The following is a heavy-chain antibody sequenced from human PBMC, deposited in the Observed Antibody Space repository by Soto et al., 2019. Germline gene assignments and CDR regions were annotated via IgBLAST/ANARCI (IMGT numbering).Heavy chain of an antibody. J-gene: IGHJ6*02. CDR2: ISCDGSNK. V-gene: IGHV3-30-3*01. CDR1: GFTFSSYA. D-gene: IGHD3-10*01. Sequence: SLRLSCAASGFTFSSYAMHWVRQAPGKGLEWVAVISCDGSNKYYADSVKGRFTISRDNSKNTLYLQMNSLRAEDTAVYYCARGRSGQPYYYYGMDVWGQGTTVTVSS. CDR3: ARGRSGQPYYYYGMDV.